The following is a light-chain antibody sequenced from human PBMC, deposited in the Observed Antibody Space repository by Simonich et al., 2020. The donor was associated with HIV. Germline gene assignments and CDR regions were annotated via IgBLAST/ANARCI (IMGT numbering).Light chain of an antibody. Sequence: IQLTQSPSFLSASVGDRVTITCRASKSISSYLNWYKQKPGKAPKLLIYAASSLQSGVPSRFSGSGSGTDFTLTISSLQPEDFATYYCQQSYSTPLTFGGGTKVEIK. J-gene: IGKJ4*01. CDR3: QQSYSTPLT. V-gene: IGKV1-39*01. CDR2: AAS. CDR1: KSISSY.